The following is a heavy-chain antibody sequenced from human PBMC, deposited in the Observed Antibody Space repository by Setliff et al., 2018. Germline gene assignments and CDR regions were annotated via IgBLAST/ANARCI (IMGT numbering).Heavy chain of an antibody. Sequence: NPSETLSLTCTVSGGSISSGDHYWSWIRQPAGKGLEWIGRIHASGSTNYNPSLKSRVTISLDTSNNQFSLKLSSVTAAETAMYYCARSGDYGSGRLSPWGQGTLVTVPQ. V-gene: IGHV4-61*02. D-gene: IGHD3-10*01. CDR1: GGSISSGDHY. CDR3: ARSGDYGSGRLSP. CDR2: IHASGST. J-gene: IGHJ5*02.